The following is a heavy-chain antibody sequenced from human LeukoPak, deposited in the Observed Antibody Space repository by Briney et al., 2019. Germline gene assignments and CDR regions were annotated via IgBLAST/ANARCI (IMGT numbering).Heavy chain of an antibody. J-gene: IGHJ4*02. CDR1: GFTFDDYA. D-gene: IGHD5-12*01. V-gene: IGHV3-23*01. Sequence: PGRSLRLSCAASGFTFDDYAMHWVRQAPGKGLEWVSTISASGGEKYHADSVKGRFTISRDNSKNSLYLQMNSLRSEDTAVYYCAKDHGYDGNEIFDYWGQGTLVTVSS. CDR2: ISASGGEK. CDR3: AKDHGYDGNEIFDY.